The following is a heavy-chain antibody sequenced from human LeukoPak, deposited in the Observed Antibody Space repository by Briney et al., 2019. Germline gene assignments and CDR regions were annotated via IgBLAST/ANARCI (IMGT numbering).Heavy chain of an antibody. CDR1: GYTSTSYY. CDR2: INPSGGST. CDR3: ARGLGFLIGSIWYPDAFDI. V-gene: IGHV1-46*01. Sequence: ASVKVSCKASGYTSTSYYMHWVRQAPGQGLEWMGIINPSGGSTSYAQKFQGRVTMTRDMSTSTVYMELSSLRSEDTAVYYCARGLGFLIGSIWYPDAFDIWGQGTMVTVSS. J-gene: IGHJ3*02. D-gene: IGHD6-13*01.